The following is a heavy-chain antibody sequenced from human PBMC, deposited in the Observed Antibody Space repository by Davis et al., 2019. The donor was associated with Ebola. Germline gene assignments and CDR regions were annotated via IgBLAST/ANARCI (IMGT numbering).Heavy chain of an antibody. CDR3: ARERLIATLYYYYYYGMDV. CDR1: GFTFSSYG. D-gene: IGHD3-22*01. V-gene: IGHV3-33*01. Sequence: PGGSLRLSCAASGFTFSSYGMHWVRQAPGPVLEWVAVIWYDGSNKYYADSVKGRFTISRDNSKNTLYLQMNSLRAEDTAVYYCARERLIATLYYYYYYGMDVWGQGTTVTVSS. J-gene: IGHJ6*02. CDR2: IWYDGSNK.